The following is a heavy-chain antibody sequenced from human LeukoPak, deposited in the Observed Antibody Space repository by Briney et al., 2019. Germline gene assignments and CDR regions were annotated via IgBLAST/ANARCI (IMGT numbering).Heavy chain of an antibody. CDR1: GYTCTYRY. D-gene: IGHD4-17*01. Sequence: ASVKVSCKASGYTCTYRYLHWGRQAPGQALEGMGGLTPFNGNTNYAQKFKNRVTITRDRSMSTAYMELGSLRSEDTAIYYFANGDYVKLDYWGQGTMLTVS. V-gene: IGHV1-45*01. CDR3: ANGDYVKLDY. J-gene: IGHJ4*02. CDR2: LTPFNGNT.